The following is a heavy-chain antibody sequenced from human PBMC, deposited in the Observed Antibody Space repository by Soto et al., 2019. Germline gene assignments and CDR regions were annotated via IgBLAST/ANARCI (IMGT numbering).Heavy chain of an antibody. V-gene: IGHV4-59*08. CDR2: IYYSGST. D-gene: IGHD3-9*01. CDR1: GGSISSYY. CDR3: ARLLTGYFSSFSYNWFDP. Sequence: PSETLSLTCTVSGGSISSYYWSWIRQPPGKGLEWIGYIYYSGSTNYNPSLKSRVTISVDTSKNQFSLKLSSVTAADTAVYYCARLLTGYFSSFSYNWFDPWGQGTLVTVSS. J-gene: IGHJ5*02.